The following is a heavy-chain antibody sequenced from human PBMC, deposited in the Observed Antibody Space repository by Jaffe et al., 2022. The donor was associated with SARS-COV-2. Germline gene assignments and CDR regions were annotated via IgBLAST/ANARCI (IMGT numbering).Heavy chain of an antibody. CDR2: ISGSGGST. Sequence: EVQLVESGGGLVQPGGSLRLSCAASGFTFSSYAMSWVRQAPGKGLEWVSAISGSGGSTYYADSVKGRFTISRDNSKNTLYLQMNSLRAEDTAVYYCAKVASSGELFWVLQYYFDYWGQGTLVTVSS. D-gene: IGHD6-19*01. CDR1: GFTFSSYA. J-gene: IGHJ4*02. V-gene: IGHV3-23*04. CDR3: AKVASSGELFWVLQYYFDY.